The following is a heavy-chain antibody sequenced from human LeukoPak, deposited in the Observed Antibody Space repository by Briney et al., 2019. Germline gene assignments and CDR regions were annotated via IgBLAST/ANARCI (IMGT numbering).Heavy chain of an antibody. CDR3: AKDDAWLRFGE. D-gene: IGHD5-12*01. CDR1: GFTFSNHG. CDR2: ISPSGDIT. J-gene: IGHJ4*02. V-gene: IGHV3-23*01. Sequence: GGTLRLSCAAYGFTFSNHGMDWVRQAPGKGLEWVSGISPSGDITYYADSVKGRFTISRDNSKNTLYLEVIRLTPEDSAVYYCAKDDAWLRFGEWSQGTLVTVSS.